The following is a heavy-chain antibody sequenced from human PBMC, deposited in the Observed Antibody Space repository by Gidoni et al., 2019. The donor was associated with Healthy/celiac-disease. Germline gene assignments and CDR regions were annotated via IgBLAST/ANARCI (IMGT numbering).Heavy chain of an antibody. V-gene: IGHV1-2*04. D-gene: IGHD2-15*01. J-gene: IGHJ6*02. CDR1: GYPFTGYY. Sequence: QVQLVQSGAEVKKPGASVKVSCTASGYPFTGYYLPWVRQAPGQGLEWMGWINPNSGGTNYAQKFQGWVTMTRDTSISTAYMELSRLRSDDTAVYYCARERATPARVVYYYYGMDVWGQGTTVTVSS. CDR3: ARERATPARVVYYYYGMDV. CDR2: INPNSGGT.